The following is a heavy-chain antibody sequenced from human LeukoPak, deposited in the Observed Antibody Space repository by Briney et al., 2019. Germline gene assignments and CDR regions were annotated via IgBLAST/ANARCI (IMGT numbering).Heavy chain of an antibody. CDR3: ARASAYYYDSSGYYRHAFDI. CDR1: GYTFTSYY. V-gene: IGHV1-46*01. D-gene: IGHD3-22*01. CDR2: INPSGGST. J-gene: IGHJ3*02. Sequence: ASVKVSCKASGYTFTSYYMHWVRQAPGQGLEWMGIINPSGGSTSYAQKFQGRVTMTRDTSTSTVYMELSSLRSEDTAVYYCARASAYYYDSSGYYRHAFDIWGQGTMVTVSS.